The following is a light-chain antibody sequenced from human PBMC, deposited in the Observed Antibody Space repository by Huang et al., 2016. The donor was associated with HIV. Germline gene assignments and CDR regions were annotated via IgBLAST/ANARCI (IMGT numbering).Light chain of an antibody. Sequence: EIVMTQSPATLSVSPGGRATLSCRASQSVSSDLAWYQQKPGQAPRILIYDASTRATGIPVRFSGSVSGTEFTLTISSLQSEDFALYYCHQYNSWPPWTFGQGTKVEMK. J-gene: IGKJ1*01. V-gene: IGKV3-15*01. CDR3: HQYNSWPPWT. CDR1: QSVSSD. CDR2: DAS.